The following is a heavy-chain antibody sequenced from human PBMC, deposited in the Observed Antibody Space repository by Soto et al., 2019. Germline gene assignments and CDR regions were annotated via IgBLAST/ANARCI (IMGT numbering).Heavy chain of an antibody. CDR1: GFTFSTYD. D-gene: IGHD7-27*01. CDR2: ISGGGGST. CDR3: AKTTLTGRGDHDY. J-gene: IGHJ4*02. V-gene: IGHV3-23*01. Sequence: QVLESGGGLVQPGWSLKLSCAASGFTFSTYDMSWVRQAPWKGLGWVSNISGGGGSTYFADSVRGRFTISRDNSKNTRYLKMNSLRAEDTAVFYCAKTTLTGRGDHDYWGQGTLVTVSS.